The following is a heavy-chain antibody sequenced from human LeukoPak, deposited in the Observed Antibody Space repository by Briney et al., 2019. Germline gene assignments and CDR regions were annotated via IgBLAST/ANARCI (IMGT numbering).Heavy chain of an antibody. V-gene: IGHV3-53*01. CDR3: ARGKVEMATIRGFYFDY. Sequence: PGGSLRLSCAASGFTVSSNYMSWVRQAPGKGLEWVSVIYSGGSTYYADSVKGRFTISRDNSKNTLYLQMNSLRAEDTAVYYCARGKVEMATIRGFYFDYWGQGTLVTVSS. CDR1: GFTVSSNY. D-gene: IGHD5-24*01. J-gene: IGHJ4*02. CDR2: IYSGGST.